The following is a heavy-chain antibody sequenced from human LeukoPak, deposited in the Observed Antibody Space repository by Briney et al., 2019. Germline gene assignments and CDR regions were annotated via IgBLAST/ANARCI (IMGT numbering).Heavy chain of an antibody. J-gene: IGHJ6*02. V-gene: IGHV3-30*18. Sequence: GGSLRLSCAASGFTFSSYGMHWVRQAPGKGLEWVAVISYDGSNKYYADSVKGRFTISRDNAKNSLYLQMNSLRAEDTALYYCAKGLGRSGYYYYYGMDVWGQGTTVTVSS. CDR1: GFTFSSYG. CDR3: AKGLGRSGYYYYYGMDV. CDR2: ISYDGSNK.